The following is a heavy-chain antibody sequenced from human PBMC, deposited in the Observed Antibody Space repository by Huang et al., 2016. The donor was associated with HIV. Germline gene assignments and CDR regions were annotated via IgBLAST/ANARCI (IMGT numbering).Heavy chain of an antibody. Sequence: VQLVQSGAEVKKSGESLKISCKGSGYKFTSYWIGWVRQTPGKGLEWMGIIDPWHSDTRYRPSFQGQVTISADKSISTAYLQWSSLKASDTAMYYCARQRAYGSTYADYWGQGTLVTVSS. CDR2: IDPWHSDT. J-gene: IGHJ4*02. D-gene: IGHD4-4*01. CDR3: ARQRAYGSTYADY. CDR1: GYKFTSYW. V-gene: IGHV5-51*01.